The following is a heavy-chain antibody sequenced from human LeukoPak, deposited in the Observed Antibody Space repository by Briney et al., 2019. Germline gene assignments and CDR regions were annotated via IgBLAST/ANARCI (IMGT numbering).Heavy chain of an antibody. CDR3: ARESGYSSSLFPDY. J-gene: IGHJ4*02. D-gene: IGHD6-19*01. Sequence: GGSLRLSCAASGFTFSSYWMSWVRQAPVKGLEWVANIKQDGSEKYYVDSVKGRFTISRDNAKNSLYLQMNSLRAEDTAVYYCARESGYSSSLFPDYWGQGTLVTVSS. CDR2: IKQDGSEK. V-gene: IGHV3-7*01. CDR1: GFTFSSYW.